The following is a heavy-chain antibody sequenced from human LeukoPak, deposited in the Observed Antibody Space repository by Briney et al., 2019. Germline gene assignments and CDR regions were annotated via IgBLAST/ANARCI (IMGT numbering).Heavy chain of an antibody. CDR1: GFNFNDYA. CDR3: ARDVAAAGYNWFDP. D-gene: IGHD6-13*01. Sequence: GGSLRLSCATSGFNFNDYAMHWVRQAPGKGLEWVSSIGSNTIYIYYAVSVKGRFTISRDNAKNSLYLQMNSLRAEDTAVYYCARDVAAAGYNWFDPWGQGTLVTVSS. CDR2: IGSNTIYI. V-gene: IGHV3-21*01. J-gene: IGHJ5*02.